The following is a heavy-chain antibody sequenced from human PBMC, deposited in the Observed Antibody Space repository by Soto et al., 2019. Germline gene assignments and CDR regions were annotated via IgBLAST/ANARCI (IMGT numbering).Heavy chain of an antibody. J-gene: IGHJ4*02. CDR3: AKLSTSEMATDY. Sequence: PGGLLRHSRTASGCNFSNYGRHWVRQDPGKGLEWVAVISYDGSNKYYADSVKGRFTISRDNSKNTLYLQMNSLRAEDTAVYYCAKLSTSEMATDYWGQGTLVTVSS. CDR2: ISYDGSNK. V-gene: IGHV3-30*18. D-gene: IGHD5-12*01. CDR1: GCNFSNYG.